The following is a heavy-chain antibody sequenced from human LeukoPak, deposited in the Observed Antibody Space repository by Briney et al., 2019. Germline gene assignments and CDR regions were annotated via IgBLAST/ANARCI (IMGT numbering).Heavy chain of an antibody. J-gene: IGHJ4*02. V-gene: IGHV4-59*01. Sequence: SETLSPTCTFSGGSISSDYWSWIRLPPGKGLEWIGYLCKSGNTNYSPSLKSRVTIFGDTSKNQFFPKLSSVTAADTAVYYCARDRYYDILTGYYNWGQGTLVTVSS. CDR2: LCKSGNT. D-gene: IGHD3-9*01. CDR3: ARDRYYDILTGYYN. CDR1: GGSISSDY.